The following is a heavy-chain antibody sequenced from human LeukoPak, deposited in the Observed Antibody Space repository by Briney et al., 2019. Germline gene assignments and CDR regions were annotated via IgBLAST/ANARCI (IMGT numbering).Heavy chain of an antibody. CDR1: GFSFSSYA. D-gene: IGHD5-18*01. Sequence: GGSLRLSCAASGFSFSSYAMSWVRQAPGKGLEWVSGISGSGTNTYYADFVKGRFTISRDNSKNTLYLQMNSLRAEDTAVYYCAKDPSLDSNPVDYWGQGTLVTVSS. V-gene: IGHV3-23*01. CDR2: ISGSGTNT. CDR3: AKDPSLDSNPVDY. J-gene: IGHJ4*02.